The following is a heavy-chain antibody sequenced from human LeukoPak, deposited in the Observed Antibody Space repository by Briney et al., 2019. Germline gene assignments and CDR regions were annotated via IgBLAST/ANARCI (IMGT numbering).Heavy chain of an antibody. J-gene: IGHJ3*02. V-gene: IGHV1-46*01. CDR2: INPSGGST. CDR3: ATRRILGYCSGGSCYGFRSDAFGI. Sequence: ASVKVSCKASGYTFTSYYMHWVRQAPGQGLEWMGIINPSGGSTSYAQKFQGRVTMTRDTSTSTVYMELSSLRSEDTAVYYCATRRILGYCSGGSCYGFRSDAFGIWGQGTMVTVSS. CDR1: GYTFTSYY. D-gene: IGHD2-15*01.